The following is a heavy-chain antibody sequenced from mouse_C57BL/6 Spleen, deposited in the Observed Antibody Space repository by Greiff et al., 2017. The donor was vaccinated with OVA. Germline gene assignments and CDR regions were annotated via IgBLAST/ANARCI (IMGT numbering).Heavy chain of an antibody. Sequence: EVKVVESGGGLVQPKGSLKLSCAASGFTFNTYAMHWVRQAPGKGLEWVARIRSKSSNYATYYADSVKDRFTISRDDSQSMLYLQMNNLKTEDTAMYYCVRDLPYGSSYNYYYAMDYWGQGTSVTVSS. V-gene: IGHV10-3*01. CDR3: VRDLPYGSSYNYYYAMDY. J-gene: IGHJ4*01. CDR1: GFTFNTYA. D-gene: IGHD1-1*01. CDR2: IRSKSSNYAT.